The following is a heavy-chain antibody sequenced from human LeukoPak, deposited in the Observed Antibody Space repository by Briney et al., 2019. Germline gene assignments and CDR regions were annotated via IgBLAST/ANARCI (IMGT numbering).Heavy chain of an antibody. Sequence: PGGSLRLSCAASGFTFSSYSMNWVRQAPGKGLEWVSYISSSSSAIYYADSVKGRFTISRDNAKNSLYLQMNSLRDEDTAVYYCARDRVGYPKYYFDYWGQGTLVTVSS. D-gene: IGHD5-12*01. J-gene: IGHJ4*02. CDR3: ARDRVGYPKYYFDY. CDR1: GFTFSSYS. V-gene: IGHV3-48*02. CDR2: ISSSSSAI.